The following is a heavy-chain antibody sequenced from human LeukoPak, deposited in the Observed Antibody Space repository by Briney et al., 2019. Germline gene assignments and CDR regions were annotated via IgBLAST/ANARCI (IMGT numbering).Heavy chain of an antibody. D-gene: IGHD3-10*01. Sequence: SETLSLTCTVSGGSISSYYWSWIRQPPGKGLEWIGYIYYSGSTNYNPPLKSRVTISVDTSKNQFSLKLSSVTAADTAVYYCARGAGGDAPGAFDIWGQGTMVTVSS. J-gene: IGHJ3*02. CDR3: ARGAGGDAPGAFDI. CDR1: GGSISSYY. CDR2: IYYSGST. V-gene: IGHV4-59*01.